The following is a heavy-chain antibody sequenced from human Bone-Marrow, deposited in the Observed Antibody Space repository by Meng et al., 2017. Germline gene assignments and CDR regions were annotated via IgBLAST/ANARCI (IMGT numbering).Heavy chain of an antibody. CDR1: GYTFTDYS. CDR2: IGTYSGEK. CDR3: ARFQKYESSGSHRYLQY. J-gene: IGHJ1*01. V-gene: IGHV1-18*01. Sequence: ASVNVSCKASGYTFTDYSISWLRQAPGQGLEWIGWIGTYSGEKKYAQRLQGRVTRTYDTSTGTVYMELGSLRSDYTAVYYGARFQKYESSGSHRYLQYWGQGSLVTVSS. D-gene: IGHD3-22*01.